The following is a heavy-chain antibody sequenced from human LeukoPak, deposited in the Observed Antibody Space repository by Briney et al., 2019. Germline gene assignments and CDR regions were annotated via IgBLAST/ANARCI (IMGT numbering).Heavy chain of an antibody. Sequence: PGGSLRLSCAASGFTFSDYYMSWIRQAPGKGLEWVSYISSSSSYTNYADSVKGRFTISRDNAKNSLYPQMNSLRAEDTAVYYCARDVRYYGSGSYYNWFDPWGQGTLVTVSS. CDR3: ARDVRYYGSGSYYNWFDP. J-gene: IGHJ5*02. D-gene: IGHD3-10*01. CDR2: ISSSSSYT. V-gene: IGHV3-11*06. CDR1: GFTFSDYY.